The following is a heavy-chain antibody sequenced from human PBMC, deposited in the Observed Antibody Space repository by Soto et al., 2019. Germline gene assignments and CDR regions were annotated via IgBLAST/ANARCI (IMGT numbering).Heavy chain of an antibody. Sequence: QVQLVQSGAEVKKPGSSVKVSCKASGGTFSSYAVSWVRQAPGQGLEWMGGIIPIFGTANYAQKFQGRVTITADESTSTAYMELSSLRSEDTAVYYCARDRPALLLTYYGMDVWGQGTTVTVSS. D-gene: IGHD2-15*01. J-gene: IGHJ6*02. CDR3: ARDRPALLLTYYGMDV. V-gene: IGHV1-69*01. CDR1: GGTFSSYA. CDR2: IIPIFGTA.